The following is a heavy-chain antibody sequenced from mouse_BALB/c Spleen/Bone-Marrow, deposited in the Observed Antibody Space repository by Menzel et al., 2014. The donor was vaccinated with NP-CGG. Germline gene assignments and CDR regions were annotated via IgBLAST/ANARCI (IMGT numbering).Heavy chain of an antibody. J-gene: IGHJ1*01. D-gene: IGHD1-1*01. CDR1: GYTFTGYY. CDR3: TRSNYGYWYFDV. V-gene: IGHV1S81*02. Sequence: QVHVKQSGAELVKPGASVKLSCKASGYTFTGYYMYWVKQRPGQGLEWIGEINPTNGGTNFNEKFKSKATLTVDKSSSTAYMQLSSLTSEDSAVYYCTRSNYGYWYFDVWGAGTTVTVSS. CDR2: INPTNGGT.